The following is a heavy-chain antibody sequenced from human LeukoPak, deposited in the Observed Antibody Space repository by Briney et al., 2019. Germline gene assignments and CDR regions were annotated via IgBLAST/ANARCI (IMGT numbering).Heavy chain of an antibody. D-gene: IGHD6-13*01. J-gene: IGHJ6*02. V-gene: IGHV3-21*01. CDR3: AREDTAAAGTGCYYGMDV. CDR2: ISSSSSYI. CDR1: GFTFSSYS. Sequence: GGSLRLSCAASGFTFSSYSMTWVRQAPGKGLEWVSSISSSSSYIYYADSVKGRFTISRDNAKNSLYLQMNSLRAEDAAVYYCAREDTAAAGTGCYYGMDVWGQGTTVTVSS.